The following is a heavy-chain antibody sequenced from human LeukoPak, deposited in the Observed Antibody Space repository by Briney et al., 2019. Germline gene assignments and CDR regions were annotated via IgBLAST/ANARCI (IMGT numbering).Heavy chain of an antibody. D-gene: IGHD3-10*01. CDR2: IGSVTDGIT. CDR1: GFSFSRYS. J-gene: IGHJ6*02. V-gene: IGHV3-48*04. CDR3: AIPPLSGTGSSRPLAGVDV. Sequence: GGSLRLSCAASGFSFSRYSMNWVRQAPGKGLEWVSYIGSVTDGITHYAESVKGRFTISRDNAKNSQYLQMNSLRAEDTAVYYCAIPPLSGTGSSRPLAGVDVWAKGPRSPSP.